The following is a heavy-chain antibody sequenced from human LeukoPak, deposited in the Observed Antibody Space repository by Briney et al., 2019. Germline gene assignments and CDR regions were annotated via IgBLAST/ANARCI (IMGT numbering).Heavy chain of an antibody. J-gene: IGHJ5*02. CDR2: ISGSGGST. Sequence: GGSLRLSCAASGFTFSSYAMSWVRQAPGKRQEWVSAISGSGGSTYYADSVKGRFTISRDNSKNTLYLQMNSLRAEDTAVYYCAKPGIAAAGTGWFDPWGQGTLVTVSS. V-gene: IGHV3-23*01. CDR1: GFTFSSYA. CDR3: AKPGIAAAGTGWFDP. D-gene: IGHD6-13*01.